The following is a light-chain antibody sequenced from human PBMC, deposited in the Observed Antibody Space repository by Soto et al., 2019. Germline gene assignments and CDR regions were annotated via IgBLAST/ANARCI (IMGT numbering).Light chain of an antibody. V-gene: IGKV3-20*01. J-gene: IGKJ2*01. CDR2: GTF. CDR1: QSVYSNS. CDR3: HQYASPSFT. Sequence: EIVLTQSPGTLSLSPGERASLSCRASQSVYSNSLAWYQQKPGQPPRLLISGTFNRATGIPDRFSGSGSETDVTPTISRLEADDFAVYYCHQYASPSFTFGQGTKLEI.